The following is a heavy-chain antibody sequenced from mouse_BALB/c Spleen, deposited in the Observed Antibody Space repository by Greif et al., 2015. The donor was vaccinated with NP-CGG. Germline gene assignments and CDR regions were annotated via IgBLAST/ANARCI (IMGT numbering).Heavy chain of an antibody. D-gene: IGHD2-1*01. CDR3: TTLYYGNYVYYAMDY. Sequence: QVQLQQSGAELVRPGASVKLSCKASGYTFTSYWINWVKQRPGQGLEWIGNIYPSDSYTNYNQKFKYKATLTVDKSSSTAYMQLSSPTSEDSAVYYCTTLYYGNYVYYAMDYWGQGTSVTVPS. V-gene: IGHV1-69*02. J-gene: IGHJ4*01. CDR2: IYPSDSYT. CDR1: GYTFTSYW.